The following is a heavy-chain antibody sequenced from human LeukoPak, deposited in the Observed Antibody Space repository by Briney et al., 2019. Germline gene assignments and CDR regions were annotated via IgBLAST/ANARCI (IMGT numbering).Heavy chain of an antibody. D-gene: IGHD3-22*01. Sequence: GGSLRLSCAASGFTFSSYAMHWVRQAPGKGLEWVAVISYDGSNKYYADSVKGRFTISRDNSKNTLYLQMNSLRAEDTAVYYCARDRGLLHGGGAFDVWGQGTMVTVSS. V-gene: IGHV3-30*04. CDR3: ARDRGLLHGGGAFDV. J-gene: IGHJ3*01. CDR1: GFTFSSYA. CDR2: ISYDGSNK.